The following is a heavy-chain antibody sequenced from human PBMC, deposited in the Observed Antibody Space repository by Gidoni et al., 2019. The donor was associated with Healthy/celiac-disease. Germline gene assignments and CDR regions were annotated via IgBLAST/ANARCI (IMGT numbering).Heavy chain of an antibody. CDR3: ATVPFVVVPAASTGDYYGMDV. J-gene: IGHJ6*02. V-gene: IGHV3-23*01. Sequence: EVQLLASGGGLVQPGGSLRLSCAASGLPFSSHAMSWVRQAPGKGLEGVSAISGSGGSTYYADSVKGRFTISRDNAKNTLYLQMNSLRAEDTAVYYCATVPFVVVPAASTGDYYGMDVWGQGTTVTVSS. CDR2: ISGSGGST. D-gene: IGHD2-2*01. CDR1: GLPFSSHA.